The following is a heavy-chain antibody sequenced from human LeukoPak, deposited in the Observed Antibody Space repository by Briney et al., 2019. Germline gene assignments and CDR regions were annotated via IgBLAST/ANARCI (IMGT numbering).Heavy chain of an antibody. CDR3: ARDRRGCSGGSCYSSNFDY. J-gene: IGHJ4*02. CDR2: INPNSGGT. Sequence: ASVKVSCKASGYTFTGYYMHWVRQAPGQGLEWMGWINPNSGGTKYAQKFQGRVTMTRDTSISTAYMELSRLRSDDTAVYYCARDRRGCSGGSCYSSNFDYWGQGTLVTVSS. V-gene: IGHV1-2*02. D-gene: IGHD2-15*01. CDR1: GYTFTGYY.